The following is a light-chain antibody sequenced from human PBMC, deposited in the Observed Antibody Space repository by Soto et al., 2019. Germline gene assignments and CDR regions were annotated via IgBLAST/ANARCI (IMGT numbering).Light chain of an antibody. CDR1: RPNIGSNL. CDR2: RNH. CDR3: AAWDDSLRAVV. J-gene: IGLJ2*01. Sequence: QSVLTQSPSVSVTPGQRVTISCSGSRPNIGSNLVSWYQQLPGTAPTLLIWRNHQRPSGVPDRFSGSKSGTSASLAISGPQSXXXXXXYCAAWDDSLRAVVFGGGTKLTVL. V-gene: IGLV1-44*01.